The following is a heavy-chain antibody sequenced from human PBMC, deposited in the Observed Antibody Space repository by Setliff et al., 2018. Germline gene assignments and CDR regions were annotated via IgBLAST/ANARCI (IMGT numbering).Heavy chain of an antibody. CDR2: IGHTGSI. D-gene: IGHD5-18*01. CDR3: ARVDTAMASSFDY. CDR1: GYSISSGYI. J-gene: IGHJ4*02. V-gene: IGHV4-38-2*02. Sequence: PSETLSLTCTVSGYSISSGYIWGWIRQPPGKGLEWVGNIGHTGSINYNPSLKSRLTISRDTSKNQVSLKLNSVTATDTAVYYCARVDTAMASSFDYWGQGTLVTVSS.